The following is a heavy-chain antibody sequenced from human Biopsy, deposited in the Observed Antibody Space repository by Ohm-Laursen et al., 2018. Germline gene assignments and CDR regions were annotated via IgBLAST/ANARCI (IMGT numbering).Heavy chain of an antibody. D-gene: IGHD3-22*01. Sequence: GSLRLSCAASGFSFSIYSMNWVRQAPGKGLEWVSFISSSSSYIYYADSVRGRFTVSRDNARDSLYLQMNSLRAEDTAVYYCARDVRPVTMIAEGDFDYWGQGSLVTVSS. CDR3: ARDVRPVTMIAEGDFDY. J-gene: IGHJ4*02. V-gene: IGHV3-21*01. CDR2: ISSSSSYI. CDR1: GFSFSIYS.